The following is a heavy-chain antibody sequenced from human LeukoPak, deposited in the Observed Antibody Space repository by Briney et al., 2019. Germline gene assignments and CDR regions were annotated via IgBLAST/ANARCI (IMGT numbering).Heavy chain of an antibody. J-gene: IGHJ4*02. CDR3: ARDRYYCSSTSCYAFDY. CDR1: GFTFDDYA. Sequence: GGSLRLSCAASGFTFDDYAMHWVRQAPGKGLEWVSGISWNSGSIGYADSVKGRFTISRDNAKNSLYLQMNSLRAEDTAVYYCARDRYYCSSTSCYAFDYWGQGTLVTVSS. D-gene: IGHD2-2*01. V-gene: IGHV3-9*01. CDR2: ISWNSGSI.